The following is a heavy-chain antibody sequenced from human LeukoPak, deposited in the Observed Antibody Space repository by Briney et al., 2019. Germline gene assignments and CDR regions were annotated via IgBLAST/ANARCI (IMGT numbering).Heavy chain of an antibody. Sequence: PGGSLRLSCAASGFSFSGYWMSWVRQTPGKGLEWVANIKQDGSVKNSVDSMKGRFTISRDNSQNTLYLQMNSLRAEDTAVYYCARGTTIFAVVSYPDYWGQGTLVTVSS. CDR3: ARGTTIFAVVSYPDY. D-gene: IGHD3-3*01. J-gene: IGHJ4*02. CDR1: GFSFSGYW. CDR2: IKQDGSVK. V-gene: IGHV3-7*01.